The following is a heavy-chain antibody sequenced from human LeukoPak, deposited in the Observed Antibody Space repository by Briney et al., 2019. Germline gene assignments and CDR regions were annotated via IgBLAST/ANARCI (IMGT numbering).Heavy chain of an antibody. V-gene: IGHV1-2*02. CDR3: APTSVSYFDY. CDR2: INPNSGGA. J-gene: IGHJ4*02. D-gene: IGHD2-2*01. Sequence: ASVKVSCKTSGYTFTGYLMHWVRQAPGQGFEWMGWINPNSGGANYAQKFQGRVTMTRDTSISTAYMELSRLRSDDTAVYYCAPTSVSYFDYWGQGTLVTVSS. CDR1: GYTFTGYL.